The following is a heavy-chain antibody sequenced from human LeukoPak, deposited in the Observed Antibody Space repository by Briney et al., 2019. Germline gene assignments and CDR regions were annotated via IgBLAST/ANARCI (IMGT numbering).Heavy chain of an antibody. V-gene: IGHV4-59*08. CDR2: INYSGTT. D-gene: IGHD3-22*01. CDR3: ARSVSSESYDSRAFDS. J-gene: IGHJ4*02. CDR1: GGSINSYY. Sequence: SETLSLTCTFSGGSINSYYWSWIRQPPGRGLEWIGTINYSGTTNYNPSLKSRVTISVYTSKNQFSLKLSSVTAADTAVYYCARSVSSESYDSRAFDSWGQGTLVTVSS.